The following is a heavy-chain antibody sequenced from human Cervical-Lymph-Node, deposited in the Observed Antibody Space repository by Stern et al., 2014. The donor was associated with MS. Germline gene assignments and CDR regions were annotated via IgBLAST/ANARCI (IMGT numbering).Heavy chain of an antibody. V-gene: IGHV4-59*08. J-gene: IGHJ4*02. D-gene: IGHD6-6*01. CDR2: ISSSGGT. Sequence: QVQLQESGPGLVKPSETLSLTCTVSGGSTSSYYWSWIRQPPGKGLEWIGYISSSGGTKYNPSPKSRVTISVDTSKNQFALNLTSVTAADAAVYYCARGYTTSSGRPDYWGQGTLVTVST. CDR3: ARGYTTSSGRPDY. CDR1: GGSTSSYY.